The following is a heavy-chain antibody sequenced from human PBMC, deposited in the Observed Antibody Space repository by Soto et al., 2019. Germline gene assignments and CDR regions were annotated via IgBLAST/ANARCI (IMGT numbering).Heavy chain of an antibody. V-gene: IGHV1-2*02. D-gene: IGHD6-13*01. Sequence: QVQLVQSGADVKKPGDSMRVSCKAPAYNFTGYYIHWVRQAPGHGLEWMGWMNPKNSDTGYAPQFQGRVTMTRDTSINTAYMDLRRLTSDDTAIYYCARDGPGAGNDDFDYWGQGALVTVSS. CDR1: AYNFTGYY. CDR2: MNPKNSDT. J-gene: IGHJ4*02. CDR3: ARDGPGAGNDDFDY.